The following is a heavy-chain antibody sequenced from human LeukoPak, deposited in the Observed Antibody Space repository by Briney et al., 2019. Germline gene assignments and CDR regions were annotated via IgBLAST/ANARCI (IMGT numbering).Heavy chain of an antibody. CDR1: GGTFSSYA. CDR2: IIPIFGTA. Sequence: SVKVSCKASGGTFSSYAISWVRQAPGQGLEWMGRIIPIFGTANYAQKFQGRVTITTDESTSTAYMELSSLRSEDTAVYYCARASEGYYASSGYYNAFDIWGQGTMVTVSS. V-gene: IGHV1-69*05. D-gene: IGHD3-22*01. J-gene: IGHJ3*02. CDR3: ARASEGYYASSGYYNAFDI.